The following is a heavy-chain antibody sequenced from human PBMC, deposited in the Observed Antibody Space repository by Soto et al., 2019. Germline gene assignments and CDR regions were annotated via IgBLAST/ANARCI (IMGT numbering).Heavy chain of an antibody. CDR3: ARHLDYYYYMDV. V-gene: IGHV4-59*08. CDR1: GGSISSYY. CDR2: IYYIGST. J-gene: IGHJ6*03. Sequence: SETLSLTCTVSGGSISSYYWSWIRQPPGKGLEWIGYIYYIGSTNYNPSLKSRVTISVDTSKNQFSLKLSSVTAADTAVYYCARHLDYYYYMDVWGKGTTVTVSS.